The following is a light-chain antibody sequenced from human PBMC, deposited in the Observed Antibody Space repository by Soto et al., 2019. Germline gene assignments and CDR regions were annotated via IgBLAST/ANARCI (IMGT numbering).Light chain of an antibody. CDR2: DAS. CDR3: QQRSNWPPT. V-gene: IGKV3-11*01. J-gene: IGKJ1*01. CDR1: QSVSSY. Sequence: EIVLTQSPGTLSLSPGERATLYCRASQSVSSYLAWYQQEPGQAPRLLIYDASNRATGIPARFSGSGSGTDFTLTISSLEPEDFAVYYCQQRSNWPPTCGQGTKVDIK.